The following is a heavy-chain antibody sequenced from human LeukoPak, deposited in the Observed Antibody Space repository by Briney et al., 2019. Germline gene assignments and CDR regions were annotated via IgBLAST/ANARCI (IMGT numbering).Heavy chain of an antibody. Sequence: GGSLRLSCAASGFTFRTYWMHWVRQAPGKGLVWVSLINSDGSTTSYADSVRGRFTISRDNAKNTLYLQMNSLRAEDTAVYYYARDVGKIQDYWGQGTLVTVSS. D-gene: IGHD7-27*01. CDR1: GFTFRTYW. CDR3: ARDVGKIQDY. CDR2: INSDGSTT. J-gene: IGHJ4*02. V-gene: IGHV3-74*01.